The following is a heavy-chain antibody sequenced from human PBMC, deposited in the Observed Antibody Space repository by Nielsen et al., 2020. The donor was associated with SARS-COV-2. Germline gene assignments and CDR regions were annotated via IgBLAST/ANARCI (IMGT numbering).Heavy chain of an antibody. CDR3: AISYDSRPY. CDR1: GLTFSSYS. D-gene: IGHD3-22*01. CDR2: ISSSSSTI. V-gene: IGHV3-48*02. Sequence: GRAVILFGAGCGLTFSSYSMNWVRQAPGKGLEWVSYISSSSSTIYYADSVKGRFTISRDNAKNSLYLQMNSLRDEDTAVYYCAISYDSRPYWGQGTLVTVSS. J-gene: IGHJ4*02.